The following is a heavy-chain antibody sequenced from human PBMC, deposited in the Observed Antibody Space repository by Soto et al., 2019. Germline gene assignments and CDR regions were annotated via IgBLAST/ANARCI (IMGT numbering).Heavy chain of an antibody. J-gene: IGHJ4*02. V-gene: IGHV1-69*13. CDR1: GGTFSSCA. CDR2: IIPIFGTA. CDR3: ARGGGAAMARYFDY. D-gene: IGHD5-18*01. Sequence: SVKVSCKASGGTFSSCAISWVRQAPGQGLEWMGGIIPIFGTANYAQKFQGRVTITADESTSTAYMELSRLRSEDTAVYYCARGGGAAMARYFDYWGQGTLVTVSS.